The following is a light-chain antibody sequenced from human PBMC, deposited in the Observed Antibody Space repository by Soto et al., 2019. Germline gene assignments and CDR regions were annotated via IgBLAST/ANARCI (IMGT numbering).Light chain of an antibody. CDR1: QGISSF. Sequence: DIQMTQSPSSLSASVGDRVTITCRASQGISSFLAWYQQKPGKAPKLLIYAASSLQSGVPQRFSGSGSGTEFTLTISSLQTDDFSTYYCQQYHSYWTFGQGTKVDIK. J-gene: IGKJ1*01. CDR3: QQYHSYWT. CDR2: AAS. V-gene: IGKV1-9*01.